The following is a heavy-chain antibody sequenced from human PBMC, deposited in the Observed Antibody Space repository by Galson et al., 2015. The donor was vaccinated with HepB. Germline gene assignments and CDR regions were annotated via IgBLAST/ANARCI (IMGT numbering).Heavy chain of an antibody. CDR3: AKRGDDFWSGHYYYFDY. Sequence: SLRLSCAASGFTFSSYAMSWVRQAPGKGLEWVAAIGGSGGTTYYADSVKGRFTISRDNFKSTLYLQMNSLRAEDTALYYCAKRGDDFWSGHYYYFDYWGQGTLVTVSS. J-gene: IGHJ4*02. V-gene: IGHV3-23*01. CDR2: IGGSGGTT. CDR1: GFTFSSYA. D-gene: IGHD3-3*01.